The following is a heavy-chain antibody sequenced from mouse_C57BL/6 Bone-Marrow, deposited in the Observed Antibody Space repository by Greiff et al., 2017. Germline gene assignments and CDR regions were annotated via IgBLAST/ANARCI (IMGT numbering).Heavy chain of an antibody. CDR3: ARLGYCDF. Sequence: QVQLQQSGPELVKPGASVKISCKASGYTFTDYYINWVKQRPGQGLEWIGWIFPGSGSTYYNEKLKGQATLTRDKTSSTAYMFLSSLTSEDSAVYFCARLGYCDFWGQGTTLTVSS. V-gene: IGHV1-75*01. CDR2: IFPGSGST. CDR1: GYTFTDYY. J-gene: IGHJ2*01.